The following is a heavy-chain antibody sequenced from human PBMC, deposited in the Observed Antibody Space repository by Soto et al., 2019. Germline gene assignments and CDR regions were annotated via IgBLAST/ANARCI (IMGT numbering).Heavy chain of an antibody. Sequence: EVQLVESGGGLVQPGGSLRLSCAASGFTFNTYWMTWVRQAPGKGPEWVASIKQDGSDKFYVDSLKGRFTISKDNTKNSLYLQMNSLRAEDTAVYYCARENYATFDYWGQGTLVIVSS. D-gene: IGHD1-7*01. CDR1: GFTFNTYW. J-gene: IGHJ4*02. CDR2: IKQDGSDK. CDR3: ARENYATFDY. V-gene: IGHV3-7*01.